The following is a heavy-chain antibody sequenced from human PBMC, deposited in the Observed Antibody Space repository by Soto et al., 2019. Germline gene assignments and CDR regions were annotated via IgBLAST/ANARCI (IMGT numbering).Heavy chain of an antibody. D-gene: IGHD3-10*01. V-gene: IGHV3-23*01. CDR1: GFTFSNHA. J-gene: IGHJ6*03. Sequence: VQLLESGGGLVQPGGSLRLSCAASGFTFSNHAMTWVRQAPGKGLEWVSTVSAGGGDTYIAASVRGRFTISRDNSKDTLYLQMNSLRPEDTAVYFCAKDGASDYYYYYMDVWGKGTTVTVSS. CDR3: AKDGASDYYYYYMDV. CDR2: VSAGGGDT.